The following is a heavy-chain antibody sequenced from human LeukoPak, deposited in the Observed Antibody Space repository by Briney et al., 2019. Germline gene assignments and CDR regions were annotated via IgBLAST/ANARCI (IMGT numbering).Heavy chain of an antibody. CDR1: GFTFRSYV. V-gene: IGHV3-30*02. CDR3: AKDRTAAGDYEDY. J-gene: IGHJ4*02. Sequence: GGSLRLSCVASGFTFRSYVMHWGGQAPGKGLEWVACIRYDGSNKYYADSVKGRFTISRDNPKNTLYLQMNSLRAEDTAVYYCAKDRTAAGDYEDYWGQGTLVTVSS. CDR2: IRYDGSNK. D-gene: IGHD6-13*01.